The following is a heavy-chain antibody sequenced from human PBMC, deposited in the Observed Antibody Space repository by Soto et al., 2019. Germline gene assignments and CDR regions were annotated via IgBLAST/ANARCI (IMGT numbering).Heavy chain of an antibody. J-gene: IGHJ6*02. CDR2: FFYSGKS. V-gene: IGHV4-39*01. CDR3: ARLGGYCSGTRCYGFYGMDV. D-gene: IGHD2-2*01. Sequence: SETLSLTCSVSGGSISTSSSTYYWGWMRQPPGKGLEWIASFFYSGKSFYNPSLKSRVTMSVDTSKNQFSLKVNSVTVADTAIYYCARLGGYCSGTRCYGFYGMDVWGLGTTVTVSS. CDR1: GGSISTSSSTYY.